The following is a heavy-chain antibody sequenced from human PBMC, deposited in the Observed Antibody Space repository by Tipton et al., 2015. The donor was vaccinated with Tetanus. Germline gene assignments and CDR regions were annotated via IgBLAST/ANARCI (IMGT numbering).Heavy chain of an antibody. CDR3: AKVRVTTVTTTDAFDI. CDR2: ISGSGGST. V-gene: IGHV3-23*01. D-gene: IGHD4-17*01. J-gene: IGHJ3*02. Sequence: GSLRLSCAASGFTFSSYATSWVRQAPGKGLEWVSTISGSGGSTYDAASVKGRFTISRDKSKNTVDLQMNSLRAEDTAVYYCAKVRVTTVTTTDAFDIWGQGTMVTVSS. CDR1: GFTFSSYA.